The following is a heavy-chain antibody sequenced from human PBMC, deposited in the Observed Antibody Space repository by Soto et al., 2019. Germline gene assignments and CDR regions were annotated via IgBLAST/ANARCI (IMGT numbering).Heavy chain of an antibody. V-gene: IGHV1-69*06. CDR1: GGTFSSYA. CDR3: ASTSSYAPDAFDI. CDR2: IIPSFVTA. Sequence: QVQLVQSGAEVNKPGSSVKVSCKASGGTFSSYAISWVLQAPGQGLEWMGGIIPSFVTANYAQKFQGRVTITADKSTSTASMERSSLRSEDTAVYYSASTSSYAPDAFDICGQGTMLTVSS. D-gene: IGHD3-16*01. J-gene: IGHJ3*02.